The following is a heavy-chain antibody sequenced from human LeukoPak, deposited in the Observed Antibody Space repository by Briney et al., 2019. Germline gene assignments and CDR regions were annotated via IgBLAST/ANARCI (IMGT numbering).Heavy chain of an antibody. CDR3: ARGRPTTSIAAAGVNWFDP. V-gene: IGHV4-38-2*02. J-gene: IGHJ5*02. CDR1: GYSISSGYY. CDR2: IYHSGST. Sequence: PSETLSLTCTVSGYSISSGYYWGWIRQPPGKGLEWIGSIYHSGSTNYNPSLKSRVTMSVDTSKNQFSLKLSSVTAADTAVYYCARGRPTTSIAAAGVNWFDPWGQGTLVTVSS. D-gene: IGHD6-13*01.